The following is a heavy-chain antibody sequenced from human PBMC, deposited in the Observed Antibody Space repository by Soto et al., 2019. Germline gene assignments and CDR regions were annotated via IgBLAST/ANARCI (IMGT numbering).Heavy chain of an antibody. CDR1: GGTFSSYA. V-gene: IGHV1-69*13. CDR3: ARRLVLVSGPFDH. Sequence: ASVKVSCKASGGTFSSYAISWVRQAPGQGLEWMGGIIPIFGTANYAQKFQGRVTITADESTSTAYMELSSLRSEDTAVYYCARRLVLVSGPFDHWGPGSLVTVSS. D-gene: IGHD3-9*01. CDR2: IIPIFGTA. J-gene: IGHJ4*02.